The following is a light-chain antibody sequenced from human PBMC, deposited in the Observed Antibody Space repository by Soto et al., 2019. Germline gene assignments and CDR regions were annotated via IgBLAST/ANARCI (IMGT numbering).Light chain of an antibody. CDR3: HQYGSLPLT. V-gene: IGKV3-20*01. CDR2: GAS. Sequence: EIVLTQSPGTLSLSPGERATLSCRASQSLSSNELAWYQQPPGQVPRLLIYGASRRATGIPDRFSGSGSGTDFTLTISRLEPEDLAVYYCHQYGSLPLTFGGGTKVAIK. CDR1: QSLSSNE. J-gene: IGKJ4*01.